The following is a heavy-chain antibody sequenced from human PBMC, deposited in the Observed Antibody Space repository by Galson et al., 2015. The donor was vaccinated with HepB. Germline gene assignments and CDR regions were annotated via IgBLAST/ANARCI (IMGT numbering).Heavy chain of an antibody. CDR1: GYTFAPYD. J-gene: IGHJ6*03. D-gene: IGHD1-14*01. Sequence: SVKVSCKASGYTFAPYDITWVRQATGQGLEWMGWMNPNNGNAGFAQKFQGRVTMTRDTSTSTAYMELSNLRPDDTAVYYCARGMGTTVYKYYMDVWGKGTTVTVSS. CDR2: MNPNNGNA. CDR3: ARGMGTTVYKYYMDV. V-gene: IGHV1-8*01.